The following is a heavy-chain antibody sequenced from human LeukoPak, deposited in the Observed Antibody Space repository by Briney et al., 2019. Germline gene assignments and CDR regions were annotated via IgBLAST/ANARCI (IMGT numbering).Heavy chain of an antibody. CDR3: ARDGYCSSTSCLPPSKYYYYGMDV. CDR1: GGSISSYY. V-gene: IGHV4-4*07. D-gene: IGHD2-2*03. J-gene: IGHJ6*02. Sequence: SETLSLTCTVSGGSISSYYWSWIRQPAGKGLEWIGRIYTSGSTNYNPSLKSRVTMSVDTSKNQFSQKLSSVTAADTAVYYCARDGYCSSTSCLPPSKYYYYGMDVWGQGTTVTVSS. CDR2: IYTSGST.